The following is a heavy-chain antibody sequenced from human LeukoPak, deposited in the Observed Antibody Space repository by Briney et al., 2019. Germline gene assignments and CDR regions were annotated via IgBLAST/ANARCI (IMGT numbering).Heavy chain of an antibody. CDR1: GGTFSSYA. V-gene: IGHV1-69*13. CDR2: IIPIFGTA. J-gene: IGHJ4*02. Sequence: SVKVSCKASGGTFSSYAISWVRQAPGQGLEWMGGIIPIFGTANYAQKFQGRVTITADESTSTAYMELSSLRSEDTAVYYCARGVLENIAQYYFDYWGQGTLVIVSS. CDR3: ARGVLENIAQYYFDY. D-gene: IGHD2/OR15-2a*01.